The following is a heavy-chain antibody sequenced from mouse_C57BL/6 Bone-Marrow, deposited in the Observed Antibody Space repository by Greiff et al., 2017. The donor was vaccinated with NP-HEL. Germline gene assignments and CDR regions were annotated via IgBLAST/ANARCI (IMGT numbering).Heavy chain of an antibody. D-gene: IGHD1-1*02. CDR1: GYAFSSSW. CDR2: LYPGDGDT. Sequence: VKLVESGPELVKPGASVKISCKASGYAFSSSWMNWVKQRPGKGLEWIGRLYPGDGDTNYNGKFKGKATLTADKSSSTAYMQLSSLTSEDSAVYFCARWKLRAMDYWGQGTSVTVSS. CDR3: ARWKLRAMDY. J-gene: IGHJ4*01. V-gene: IGHV1-82*01.